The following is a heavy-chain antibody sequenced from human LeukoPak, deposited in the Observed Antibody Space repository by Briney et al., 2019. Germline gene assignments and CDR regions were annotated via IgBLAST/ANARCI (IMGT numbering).Heavy chain of an antibody. J-gene: IGHJ4*02. V-gene: IGHV3-7*01. CDR3: VRDNPRCCGVVPVNIDDY. Sequence: GGSLRLSCAASGFTFSSYWMSWVRQAPGKGLEWVANIKQDGSEKYYVDSVKGRFTISRDNAKSSLYLQMHSLRAEDTAVYYCVRDNPRCCGVVPVNIDDYWGQGTLVTVSS. D-gene: IGHD2-15*01. CDR2: IKQDGSEK. CDR1: GFTFSSYW.